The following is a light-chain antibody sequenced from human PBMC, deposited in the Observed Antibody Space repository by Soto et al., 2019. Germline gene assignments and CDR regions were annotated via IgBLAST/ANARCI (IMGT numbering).Light chain of an antibody. J-gene: IGKJ4*01. CDR1: QSVSYN. V-gene: IGKV3-15*01. CDR3: QQYKNWPPLT. CDR2: GAF. Sequence: EIVMTQSPATLSVSPGETATLSCRASQSVSYNLAWYQQKPGQGPRLLIYGAFTRATGIPARFSGSGSGTESNLTICRLLSQDFAVYYCQQYKNWPPLTFGGRTKVEIK.